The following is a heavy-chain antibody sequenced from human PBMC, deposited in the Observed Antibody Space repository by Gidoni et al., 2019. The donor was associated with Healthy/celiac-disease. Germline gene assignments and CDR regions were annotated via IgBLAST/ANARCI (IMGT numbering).Heavy chain of an antibody. V-gene: IGHV3-48*03. CDR1: GFTFSSYE. CDR2: ISSSGNTI. Sequence: EVQLVESGGGLVQPGGSLSLSCAASGFTFSSYEMNWVCQSPGKGLEWGSYISSSGNTIYYADSVKGRFTISRDNAKNALYLQMNRLRVEDTAVDYCARAVAGDALDIWGQGTMVTVSS. CDR3: ARAVAGDALDI. J-gene: IGHJ3*02. D-gene: IGHD6-19*01.